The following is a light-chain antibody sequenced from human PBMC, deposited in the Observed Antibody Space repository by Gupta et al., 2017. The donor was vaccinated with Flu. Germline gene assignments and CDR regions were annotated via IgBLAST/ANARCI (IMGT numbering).Light chain of an antibody. CDR3: QQYGTSPRT. CDR2: GAT. V-gene: IGKV3-20*01. CDR1: QRVGSNY. J-gene: IGKJ1*01. Sequence: EGGTRSCRASQRVGSNYLAWYQQKPGQAPRLLIYGATARAAGTPDRFSGSGSGTDFTLTINRLEPEDFAMYYCQQYGTSPRTFGQGTKVEIK.